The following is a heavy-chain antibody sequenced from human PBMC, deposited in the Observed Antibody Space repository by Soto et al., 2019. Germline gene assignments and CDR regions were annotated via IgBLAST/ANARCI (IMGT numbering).Heavy chain of an antibody. CDR2: IRWNSGSI. Sequence: EVQLVESGGGLVQPGRSLRLSCAASGFSFGDYAMHWVRQPPGKGLEWVSGIRWNSGSIGYADSVKGRFTISRDNAKNPQYLQMTSLRLEDSALCYCVKGTAYGDQCDGFDIWGQGTMVTVSA. V-gene: IGHV3-9*01. D-gene: IGHD4-17*01. CDR1: GFSFGDYA. CDR3: VKGTAYGDQCDGFDI. J-gene: IGHJ3*02.